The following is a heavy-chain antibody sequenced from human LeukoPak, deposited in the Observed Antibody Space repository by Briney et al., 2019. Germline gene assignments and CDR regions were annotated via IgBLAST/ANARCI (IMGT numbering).Heavy chain of an antibody. D-gene: IGHD2-2*01. CDR2: ISGSGGST. Sequence: GGSLRLSCAASGLTFSSYAMTWVRQAPGKGLEWVSGISGSGGSTYYADSVKGRFTISRDNSKNTLYLQMNSLRAEDTAVYYCAKDESYAYYFDYWGQGTLVTVSS. CDR1: GLTFSSYA. J-gene: IGHJ4*02. V-gene: IGHV3-23*01. CDR3: AKDESYAYYFDY.